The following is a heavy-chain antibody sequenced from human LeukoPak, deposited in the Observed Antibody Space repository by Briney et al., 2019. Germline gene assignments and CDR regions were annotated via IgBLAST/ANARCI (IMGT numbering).Heavy chain of an antibody. CDR2: INPNTGGT. J-gene: IGHJ4*02. Sequence: GASVKVSCKASGYTFTGYYMHWVRQAPGQGPEWMGWINPNTGGTNYAQKFQGRVTMTRDTSISTAYMDLSRLRSDDTAVYYCASLLTYSSGWFLYWGQGTLVTVSS. CDR3: ASLLTYSSGWFLY. CDR1: GYTFTGYY. V-gene: IGHV1-2*02. D-gene: IGHD6-19*01.